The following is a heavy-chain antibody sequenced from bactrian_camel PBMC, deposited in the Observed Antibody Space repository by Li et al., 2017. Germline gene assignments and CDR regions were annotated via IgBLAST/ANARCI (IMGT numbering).Heavy chain of an antibody. D-gene: IGHD8*01. J-gene: IGHJ4*01. CDR2: TGPSNT. CDR3: VARSHGECYFWANNWSRATWYTY. Sequence: HVQLVESGGGSVQPGGSLRLSCATSGYVVASGCMGYFRQTPGKEREVVAATGPSNTWYSDSVKGRFTLSKDNSKNIQYLQMNSLKSEDSGMYYCVARSHGECYFWANNWSRATWYTYWGQGTQVTVS. CDR1: GYVVASGC. V-gene: IGHV3S54*01.